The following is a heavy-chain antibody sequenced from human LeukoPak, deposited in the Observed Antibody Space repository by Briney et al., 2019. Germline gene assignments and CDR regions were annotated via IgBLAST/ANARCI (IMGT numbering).Heavy chain of an antibody. Sequence: PGGSLRLSCAASGFNFMNFGMHWVRQAPGKGLDWVAVIWYDGSFIYYADSVRGRFIISRDNAKNTLYLQMNSVRAEDTAIYYCAKVVQYTASTGTGLASWGPGTLVTVSS. V-gene: IGHV3-33*06. D-gene: IGHD6-13*01. J-gene: IGHJ4*02. CDR1: GFNFMNFG. CDR2: IWYDGSFI. CDR3: AKVVQYTASTGTGLAS.